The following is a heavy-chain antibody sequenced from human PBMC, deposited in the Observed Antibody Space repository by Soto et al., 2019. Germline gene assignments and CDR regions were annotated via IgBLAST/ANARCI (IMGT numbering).Heavy chain of an antibody. D-gene: IGHD5-18*01. Sequence: GGSLRLSCAASGFTFSSYGMHWVRQAPGKGLEWVAVISYNGSNKYYADSVKGRFTISRDNSKNTLYLQMNSLRAEDTAVYYCAKDLRAARGYSYGYVYWGQGTLVTVSS. CDR3: AKDLRAARGYSYGYVY. V-gene: IGHV3-30*18. CDR2: ISYNGSNK. CDR1: GFTFSSYG. J-gene: IGHJ4*02.